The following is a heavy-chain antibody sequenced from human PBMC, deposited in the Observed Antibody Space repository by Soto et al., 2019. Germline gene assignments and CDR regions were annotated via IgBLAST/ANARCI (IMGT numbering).Heavy chain of an antibody. CDR3: ARTKWGYAFDI. CDR2: IYYSGST. D-gene: IGHD7-27*01. V-gene: IGHV4-59*01. CDR1: GGSISGYY. Sequence: SETLSLTCIVSGGSISGYYWSWIRLPPGKGLEWIGYIYYSGSTNYSPSLKSRVTISGDTSKNQFSLKLNSVTAADTAVYYCARTKWGYAFDIWGQGTMVTVSS. J-gene: IGHJ3*02.